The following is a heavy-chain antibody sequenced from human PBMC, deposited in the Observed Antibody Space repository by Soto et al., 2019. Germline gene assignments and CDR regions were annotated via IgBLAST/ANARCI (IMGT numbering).Heavy chain of an antibody. V-gene: IGHV4-59*12. CDR1: GASINNYH. Sequence: TSETLSLTCTASGASINNYHWTWIRQPPGKGLEWIAYIYYTGITNFNPSLKSRVTISVDTSKNQFSLKLSSVTAADTAVYYCARLDLGYDGYYFDYWGQGTLVTVSS. CDR2: IYYTGIT. D-gene: IGHD3-16*01. CDR3: ARLDLGYDGYYFDY. J-gene: IGHJ4*02.